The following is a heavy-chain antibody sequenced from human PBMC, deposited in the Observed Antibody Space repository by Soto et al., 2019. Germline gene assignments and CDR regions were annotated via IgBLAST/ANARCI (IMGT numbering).Heavy chain of an antibody. Sequence: SETLSLTCGVSGDSITTYKWWTWVRQTPGKGLEWIGEIYDSGNTRYNPSLKSRVTISKDTSKNELSLKLNSVTVADTAVYYCATCQLGEYYYAMDIWGQATTVTVSS. CDR1: GDSITTYKW. CDR2: IYDSGNT. D-gene: IGHD7-27*01. V-gene: IGHV4-4*02. CDR3: ATCQLGEYYYAMDI. J-gene: IGHJ6*02.